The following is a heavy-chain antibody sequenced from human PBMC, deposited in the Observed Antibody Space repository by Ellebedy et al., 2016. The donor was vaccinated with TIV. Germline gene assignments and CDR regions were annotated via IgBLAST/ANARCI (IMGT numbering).Heavy chain of an antibody. CDR3: AKDRVDFDY. CDR1: GFTFDDYT. J-gene: IGHJ4*02. CDR2: ISWDGGST. V-gene: IGHV3-43*01. D-gene: IGHD2-15*01. Sequence: GESLKISXAASGFTFDDYTMHWVRQAPGKGLEWVSLISWDGGSTYYADSVKGRFTISRDNSKSTLYLQMNSLRAEDTAVYYCAKDRVDFDYWGQGTLVTVSS.